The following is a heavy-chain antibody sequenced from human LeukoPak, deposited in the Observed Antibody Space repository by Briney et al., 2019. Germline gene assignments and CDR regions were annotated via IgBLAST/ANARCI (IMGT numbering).Heavy chain of an antibody. D-gene: IGHD3-22*01. CDR3: ARDYSSGYSIYFDF. CDR1: EFTFSNYA. CDR2: ISYDGSNT. J-gene: IGHJ4*02. Sequence: GGSLRLSCAASEFTFSNYAMHWVRQAPGKGLEWVALISYDGSNTYYPDSVKGRFTIPRDNSKNTLYLQMNSLTTEDTAVYYCARDYSSGYSIYFDFWGQGTLATVSS. V-gene: IGHV3-30-3*01.